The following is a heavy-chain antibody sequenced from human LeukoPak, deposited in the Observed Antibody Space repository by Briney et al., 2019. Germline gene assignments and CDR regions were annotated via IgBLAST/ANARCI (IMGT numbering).Heavy chain of an antibody. Sequence: PGGSLRLSCAASGFTFSSYWMHWVRQAPGKGLVWVSRINSDGSSTSYADSVKGRFTISRDNAKNTLYLQMNSLRGEDTAVYYCARDPAYYGSGSYGVQHWGQGTLVTVSS. J-gene: IGHJ1*01. CDR2: INSDGSST. CDR3: ARDPAYYGSGSYGVQH. CDR1: GFTFSSYW. D-gene: IGHD3-10*01. V-gene: IGHV3-74*01.